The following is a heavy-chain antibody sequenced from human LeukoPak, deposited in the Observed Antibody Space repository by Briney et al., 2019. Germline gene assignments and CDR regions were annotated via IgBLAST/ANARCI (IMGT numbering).Heavy chain of an antibody. CDR3: ARVEANCSGGSCYPYYFDY. Sequence: SQTLSLTCTVSGGSISSGGYYWSWIRPHPGKGLEWIGYIYYSGSTYYNPSLKSRVTISVDTPKNQFSLKLSSVTAADTAVYYCARVEANCSGGSCYPYYFDYWGQGTLVTVSS. D-gene: IGHD2-15*01. CDR1: GGSISSGGYY. J-gene: IGHJ4*02. CDR2: IYYSGST. V-gene: IGHV4-31*03.